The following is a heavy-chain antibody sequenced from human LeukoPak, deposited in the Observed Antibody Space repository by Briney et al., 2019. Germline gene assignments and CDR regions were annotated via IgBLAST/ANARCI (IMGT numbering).Heavy chain of an antibody. V-gene: IGHV4-4*09. CDR2: ILTSGTT. CDR1: NGSISNYH. D-gene: IGHD1-26*01. Sequence: NSSENLSLTCTVSNGSISNYHWSWVRQPPGKGLEWIGYILTSGTTNYNPSLKSRLTISVDTSKNQFTLKLSSVTAADTAVYYCARLRVSGSYLYYFDYWGQGTLVSVSS. J-gene: IGHJ4*02. CDR3: ARLRVSGSYLYYFDY.